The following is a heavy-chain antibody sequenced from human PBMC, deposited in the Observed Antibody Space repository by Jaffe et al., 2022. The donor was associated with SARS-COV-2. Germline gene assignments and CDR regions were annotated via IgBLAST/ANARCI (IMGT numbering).Heavy chain of an antibody. J-gene: IGHJ4*02. V-gene: IGHV3-21*01. CDR1: GFTFTTSS. Sequence: EVQLVESGGGLVKPGGSLRLSCAASGFTFTTSSMTWVRQAPGKGLEWVSSVSSSGSYVYYADSVTGRFTISRDNAKNSLYLQMNSLRAEDTAVYYCARVWDNSGYYYPGFWGQGTLVTVSS. CDR3: ARVWDNSGYYYPGF. CDR2: VSSSGSYV. D-gene: IGHD3-22*01.